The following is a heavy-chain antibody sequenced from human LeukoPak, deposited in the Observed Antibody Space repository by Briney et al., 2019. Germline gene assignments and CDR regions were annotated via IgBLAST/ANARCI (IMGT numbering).Heavy chain of an antibody. V-gene: IGHV4-59*08. CDR1: GGSISSYY. CDR3: ARREGSPKTHSNWFDP. CDR2: IYYSGST. Sequence: PSETLSLTCTVSGGSISSYYWSWIRQPPGKGLEWIGYIYYSGSTNYNPSLKSRVTISVDTSKNQFSLKLSSVTAADTAVYYCARREGSPKTHSNWFDPWGQGTLVTVSS. D-gene: IGHD3-10*01. J-gene: IGHJ5*02.